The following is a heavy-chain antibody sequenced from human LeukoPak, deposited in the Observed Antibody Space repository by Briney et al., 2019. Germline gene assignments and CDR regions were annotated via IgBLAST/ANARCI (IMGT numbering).Heavy chain of an antibody. CDR2: ISGSGSST. CDR1: GFAFSSYA. CDR3: AKLGGIAAAGASAHHDY. D-gene: IGHD6-13*01. J-gene: IGHJ4*02. Sequence: GGSLRLSCAASGFAFSSYAMSWVRQAPGKGLEWASAISGSGSSTYYGDFVRGRFAISRDNSKNTLYLQMNSLRAEDTAVYYCAKLGGIAAAGASAHHDYWGQGTLVTVSS. V-gene: IGHV3-23*01.